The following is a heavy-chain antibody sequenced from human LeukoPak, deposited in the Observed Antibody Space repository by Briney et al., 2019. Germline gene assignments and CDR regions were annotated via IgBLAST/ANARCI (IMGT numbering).Heavy chain of an antibody. Sequence: ASVKVSSKASRYTSTAYSMYWVRQAPGQGLEWMGWINPNSGGTNYVQKFQGRVTITADESTSTAYMELSSLRSEDTAVYYCARLITMVRGVIITFYGMEVRGQGTTVTVSS. V-gene: IGHV1-2*02. D-gene: IGHD3-10*01. CDR1: RYTSTAYS. CDR3: ARLITMVRGVIITFYGMEV. CDR2: INPNSGGT. J-gene: IGHJ6*02.